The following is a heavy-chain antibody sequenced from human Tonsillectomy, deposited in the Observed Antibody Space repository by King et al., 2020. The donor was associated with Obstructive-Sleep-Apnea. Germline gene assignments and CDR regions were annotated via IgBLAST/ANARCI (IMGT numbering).Heavy chain of an antibody. Sequence: VQLVESGAEVKKPGASVRVSCKASGYTFTTFYLHWLRQAPGQGLEWMGIINPSGGSTSFAQNFQGRVTMTRDTSTSTVYMELSSLRSQDTAVDYCARDLALRSWYSYYGMDVWGQGTTVTVSS. D-gene: IGHD6-13*01. CDR2: INPSGGST. V-gene: IGHV1-46*01. CDR1: GYTFTTFY. CDR3: ARDLALRSWYSYYGMDV. J-gene: IGHJ6*02.